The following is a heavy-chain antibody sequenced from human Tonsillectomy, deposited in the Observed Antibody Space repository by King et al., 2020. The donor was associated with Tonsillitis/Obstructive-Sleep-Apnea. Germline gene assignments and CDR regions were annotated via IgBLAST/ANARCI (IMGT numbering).Heavy chain of an antibody. CDR3: AREALAAAGTILDY. J-gene: IGHJ4*02. D-gene: IGHD6-13*01. CDR2: INPSDSGT. Sequence: VQLVQSGAEVKKPGASVKVSCKASGYTFTSYYMHWVRQAPGQELEWMGIINPSDSGTNYAQKFRGRVTLTRDTSTSTVHMELSSLRSEDTAVYYCAREALAAAGTILDYWGQGTLVTVSS. CDR1: GYTFTSYY. V-gene: IGHV1-46*01.